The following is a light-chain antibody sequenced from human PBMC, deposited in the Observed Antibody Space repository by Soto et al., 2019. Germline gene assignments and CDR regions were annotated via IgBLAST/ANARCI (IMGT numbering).Light chain of an antibody. CDR1: HRVSSNF. CDR2: GAS. CDR3: QQYGSSPWT. J-gene: IGKJ1*01. V-gene: IGKV3-20*01. Sequence: EIVLTQSPGTLSLSPGERATLSCRASHRVSSNFFAWYQQKPGQAPRLLIYGASSRATGIPDRFSGSGSGTDFILAISRLEPEDFAVYYCQQYGSSPWTFGQGTKVEIK.